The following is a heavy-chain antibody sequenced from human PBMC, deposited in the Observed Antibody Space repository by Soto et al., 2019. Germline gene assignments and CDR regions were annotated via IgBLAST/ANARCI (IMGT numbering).Heavy chain of an antibody. CDR1: GYTFTIYA. CDR3: ARVYSGYDWIY. Sequence: ASVKVSCKASGYTFTIYAMHCVLQAPGQRLEWMGCINAGNGNTKYSQKFQGRVTITRDTSASTAYMELSSLRSEDTAVYYCARVYSGYDWIYWGQGTLVTVSS. CDR2: INAGNGNT. V-gene: IGHV1-3*01. J-gene: IGHJ4*02. D-gene: IGHD5-12*01.